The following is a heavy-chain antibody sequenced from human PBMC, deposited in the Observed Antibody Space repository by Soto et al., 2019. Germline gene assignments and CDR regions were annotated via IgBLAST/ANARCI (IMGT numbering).Heavy chain of an antibody. J-gene: IGHJ6*02. CDR1: GGAFSSYA. V-gene: IGHV1-69*13. D-gene: IGHD4-17*01. Sequence: SVKVSCKASGGAFSSYAISWVRQAPGQGLEWMGGIIPIFGTANYAQKFQGRVTITADESTSTAYMELSSLRSEDTAVYYCARVTTVVTAGRDYYYYYGMDVWGQGTTVTVS. CDR3: ARVTTVVTAGRDYYYYYGMDV. CDR2: IIPIFGTA.